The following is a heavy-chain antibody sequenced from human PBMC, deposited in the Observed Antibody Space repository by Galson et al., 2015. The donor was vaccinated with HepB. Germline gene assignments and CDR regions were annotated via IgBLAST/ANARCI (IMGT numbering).Heavy chain of an antibody. D-gene: IGHD6-19*01. CDR1: GGTFSTYA. V-gene: IGHV1-69*13. CDR3: ARDLGASGWYGWFDP. CDR2: ITPMFGTP. Sequence: SVKVSCKASGGTFSTYAISWVRQAPGQGLEWMGGITPMFGTPNYAQRFQGRVTITADESTSTAYMELSSLRSEDTAVYYCARDLGASGWYGWFDPWGQGTLVTVSS. J-gene: IGHJ5*02.